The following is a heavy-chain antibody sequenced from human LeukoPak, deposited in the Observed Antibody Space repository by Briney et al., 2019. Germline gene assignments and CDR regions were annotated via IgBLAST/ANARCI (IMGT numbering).Heavy chain of an antibody. D-gene: IGHD1-26*01. CDR1: GGSISSSSYY. Sequence: SETLSLTCTVSGGSISSSSYYWGWIRQPPGKGLEWIGSIYYSGSTYYNPSLKSRVTISVDTSKNQFSLKLSSVTAADTAVYYCARGVGATISYYHYYIDVWGKGTTVTVSS. CDR2: IYYSGST. J-gene: IGHJ6*03. V-gene: IGHV4-39*07. CDR3: ARGVGATISYYHYYIDV.